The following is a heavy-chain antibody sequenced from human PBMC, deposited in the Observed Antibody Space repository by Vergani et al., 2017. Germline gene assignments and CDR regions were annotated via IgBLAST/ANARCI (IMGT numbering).Heavy chain of an antibody. J-gene: IGHJ4*02. CDR1: GFTFSSYV. D-gene: IGHD4-17*01. CDR3: AILTTVTDFDS. Sequence: EVQLLESGGGLVQPGGSLRLSCAASGFTFSSYVMSWVRRAPGKGLEWVSGIKGNGAHTYYADSVKGRFTISRDNNKNTVNLQMNRLRAEDTATYYCAILTTVTDFDSWGRGTVVTVSS. V-gene: IGHV3-23*01. CDR2: IKGNGAHT.